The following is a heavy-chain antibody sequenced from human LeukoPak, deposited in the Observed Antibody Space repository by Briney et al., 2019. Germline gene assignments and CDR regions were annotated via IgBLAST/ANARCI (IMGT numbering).Heavy chain of an antibody. Sequence: GGSLRLSCAASGFTFSSYSMSWVRQAPGRGREWVSSISISSSYIYYADSVKGRFTISRDNAKNSLYLQMNSLRAEDTAVYYCARDPGYCSGGSCRPTGSDYWGQGTLVTVSS. D-gene: IGHD2-15*01. J-gene: IGHJ4*02. CDR1: GFTFSSYS. CDR3: ARDPGYCSGGSCRPTGSDY. V-gene: IGHV3-21*01. CDR2: ISISSSYI.